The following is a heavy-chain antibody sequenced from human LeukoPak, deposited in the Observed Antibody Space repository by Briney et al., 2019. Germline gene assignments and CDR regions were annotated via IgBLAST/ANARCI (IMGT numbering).Heavy chain of an antibody. CDR3: ASSIVYCSSTSCYFN. Sequence: ASVKVSCKASEYTFSDYTLYWVRQAPGQGLEWMGWINPNSGGTNYAQKFQGRVTMTRDTSISTAYMELSRLRSDDTAVYYCASSIVYCSSTSCYFNWGQGTLVTVSS. CDR1: EYTFSDYT. V-gene: IGHV1-2*02. J-gene: IGHJ4*02. D-gene: IGHD2-2*01. CDR2: INPNSGGT.